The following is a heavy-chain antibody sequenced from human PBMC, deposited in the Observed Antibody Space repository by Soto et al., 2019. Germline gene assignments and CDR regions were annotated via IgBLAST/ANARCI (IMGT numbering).Heavy chain of an antibody. D-gene: IGHD1-1*01. CDR1: GYTFTRSG. Sequence: QVQLVQSGAEVKKPGASVKVSCKASGYTFTRSGISWVRQAPGQGLEWMGWINGYNGNTNYTQKIQGRITMTTETTTSTAYMEMKRMRSDDTTVYSCARMRDVPYNHYGMDVWGQGTTVIVSS. CDR3: ARMRDVPYNHYGMDV. V-gene: IGHV1-18*01. CDR2: INGYNGNT. J-gene: IGHJ6*02.